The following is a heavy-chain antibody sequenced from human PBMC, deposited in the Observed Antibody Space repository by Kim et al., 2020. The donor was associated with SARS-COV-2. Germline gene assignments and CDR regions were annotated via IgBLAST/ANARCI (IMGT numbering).Heavy chain of an antibody. V-gene: IGHV3-74*01. Sequence: GGSLRLSCAASGFTFSSYWMHWVRQAPGKGLVWVSRINSDGSSTSHADSVKGRFTISRDNAKNTLYLQMNSLRAEDTAVYYCAALPPYYYYYYGMDVWGQGTTVTVSS. CDR3: AALPPYYYYYYGMDV. CDR1: GFTFSSYW. J-gene: IGHJ6*02. CDR2: INSDGSST. D-gene: IGHD2-2*01.